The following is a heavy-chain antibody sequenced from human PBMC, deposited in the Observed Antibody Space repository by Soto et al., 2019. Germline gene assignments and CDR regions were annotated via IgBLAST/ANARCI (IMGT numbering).Heavy chain of an antibody. V-gene: IGHV3-30*18. CDR3: AKVSPYSSSWFDY. Sequence: LRLSCAASGFTFSSYGMHWVRQAPGKGLEWVAVISYDGSNKYYADSVKGRFTISRDNSKNTLYLQMNSLRAEDTAVYYCAKVSPYSSSWFDYWGQGTLVTVSS. CDR1: GFTFSSYG. J-gene: IGHJ4*02. CDR2: ISYDGSNK. D-gene: IGHD6-13*01.